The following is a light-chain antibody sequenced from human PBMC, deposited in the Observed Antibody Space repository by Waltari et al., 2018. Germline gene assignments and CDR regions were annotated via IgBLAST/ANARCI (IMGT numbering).Light chain of an antibody. Sequence: QSALTQPASVSGSPGQSITISCTGTSSDVGSYNLFSWYQQYPGKAPKLMIYEGSKRPSGVSNRFSGSKSGNRASLTISGLQAEDEADYYCCSYVGSSSWVFGGGTKLTVL. CDR2: EGS. CDR3: CSYVGSSSWV. CDR1: SSDVGSYNL. J-gene: IGLJ3*02. V-gene: IGLV2-23*01.